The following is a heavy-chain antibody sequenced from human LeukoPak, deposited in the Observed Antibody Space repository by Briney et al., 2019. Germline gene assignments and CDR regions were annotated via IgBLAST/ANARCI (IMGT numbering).Heavy chain of an antibody. V-gene: IGHV3-74*01. D-gene: IGHD3-10*01. J-gene: IGHJ5*02. CDR1: GFTFSRYW. CDR2: ISTDGSST. CDR3: TGPSFDASGMGFDP. Sequence: GGSLRLSCAASGFTFSRYWIHWVRQAPGKGPVWVSVISTDGSSTRYADSVKGRFTISRDNVKNTLYLQMNSLRVEDTAVYYCTGPSFDASGMGFDPWGQGALITVSS.